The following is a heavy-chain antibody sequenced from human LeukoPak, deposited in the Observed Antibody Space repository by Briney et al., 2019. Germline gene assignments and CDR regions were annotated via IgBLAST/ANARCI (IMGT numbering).Heavy chain of an antibody. CDR1: GGSISSRSYY. Sequence: SETLSLTCTVSGGSISSRSYYWGWIRQPPGKGLEWIGIIYYSGSAYSNPSLRSRVTISVDTSKNQFSLKLSSVTAADTAVYYCASFYCSGGSCYQYYYYYYMDVWGKGTTVTISS. CDR3: ASFYCSGGSCYQYYYYYYMDV. V-gene: IGHV4-39*01. CDR2: IYYSGSA. J-gene: IGHJ6*03. D-gene: IGHD2-15*01.